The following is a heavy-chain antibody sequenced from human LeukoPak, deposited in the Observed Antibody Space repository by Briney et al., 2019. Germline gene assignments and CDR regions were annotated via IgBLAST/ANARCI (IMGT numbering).Heavy chain of an antibody. CDR2: ITGSGDRI. CDR1: VFIFISYP. Sequence: GGSLRLSCAASVFIFISYPISWVRQAPWKGLEWVSAITGSGDRIYYADSVKGRFTISRDNSKNTLYLQMNSLRAEDTAVYYCATGAYGPEAYWGQGTLVTVSS. V-gene: IGHV3-23*01. J-gene: IGHJ4*02. CDR3: ATGAYGPEAY. D-gene: IGHD3-10*01.